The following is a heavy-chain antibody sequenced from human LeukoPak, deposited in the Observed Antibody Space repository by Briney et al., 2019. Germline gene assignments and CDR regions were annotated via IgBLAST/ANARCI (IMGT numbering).Heavy chain of an antibody. CDR2: INHSGST. J-gene: IGHJ4*02. V-gene: IGHV4-34*01. Sequence: SETLSLTCAVYGGSFSGYYWSWIRQPPGKGLEWIGEINHSGSTNYNPSLKSRVTISVDTSKNQFSLKLSSVTAADTAVYYCARLSGAIDNSYSFDYWGQGTLVTVSS. D-gene: IGHD1-26*01. CDR3: ARLSGAIDNSYSFDY. CDR1: GGSFSGYY.